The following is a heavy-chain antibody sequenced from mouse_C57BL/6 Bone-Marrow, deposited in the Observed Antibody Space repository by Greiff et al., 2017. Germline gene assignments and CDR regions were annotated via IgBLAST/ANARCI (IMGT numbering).Heavy chain of an antibody. CDR1: GYTFTSYW. D-gene: IGHD1-3*01. J-gene: IGHJ1*03. CDR2: IDPSDGYT. CDR3: AKVRSFLYFDV. V-gene: IGHV1-69*01. Sequence: QVQLKQPGAELVMPGASVKLSCKASGYTFTSYWMHWVKQRPGQGLEWIGEIDPSDGYTNYNQKFKGKFTLTVDKSSSTAYMQLSSLTSEDSAVYYSAKVRSFLYFDVWGTGTTVTVSS.